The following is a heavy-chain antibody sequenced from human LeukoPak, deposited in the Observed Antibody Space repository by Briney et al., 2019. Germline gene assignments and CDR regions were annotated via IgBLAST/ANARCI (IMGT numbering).Heavy chain of an antibody. Sequence: GASVKVSCKASGYTFTGYYMHWVRQAPGQGLEWMGWINPNSGGTNYAQKFQGRVTMTRDTSISTAYMELSRLRSDDTAVYYCARDPPRYFDWLLHLPGFDYWGQGTLVTVSS. CDR1: GYTFTGYY. V-gene: IGHV1-2*02. CDR3: ARDPPRYFDWLLHLPGFDY. J-gene: IGHJ4*02. D-gene: IGHD3-9*01. CDR2: INPNSGGT.